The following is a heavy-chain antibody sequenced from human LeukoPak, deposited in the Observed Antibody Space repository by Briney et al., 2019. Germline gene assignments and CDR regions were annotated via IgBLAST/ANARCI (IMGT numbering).Heavy chain of an antibody. J-gene: IGHJ4*02. CDR1: GYTFTIYY. V-gene: IGHV1-46*01. D-gene: IGHD6-13*01. CDR2: INPSGGST. Sequence: ASVKVSCKASGYTFTIYYMHWVRQTPGQGLEWMGIINPSGGSTSYAQKFQGRVTMTRDTSTSTVYMELSSLRSEDTAVYYCARGEAAAGTPYWGQGILVTVSS. CDR3: ARGEAAAGTPY.